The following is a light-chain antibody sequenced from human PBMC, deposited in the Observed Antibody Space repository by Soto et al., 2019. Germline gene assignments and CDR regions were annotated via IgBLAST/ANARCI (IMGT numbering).Light chain of an antibody. CDR1: SSNIGSNT. J-gene: IGLJ2*01. Sequence: QSVLTQPPSASGTPGQRVTISCSGSSSNIGSNTVNWYQQLPGTAPKLLIYSNNQRPSEVPDRFSGSKSGTSASLAISGLQSEDEADYYCAAWDDSLSGVVFGGGTKLTV. CDR3: AAWDDSLSGVV. CDR2: SNN. V-gene: IGLV1-44*01.